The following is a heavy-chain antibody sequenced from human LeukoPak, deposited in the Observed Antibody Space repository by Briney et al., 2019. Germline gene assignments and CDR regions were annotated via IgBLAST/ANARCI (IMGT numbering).Heavy chain of an antibody. J-gene: IGHJ3*02. V-gene: IGHV3-21*01. CDR3: ARVLSRDGYNPDAFDI. Sequence: PGGSLRLSCAASGFTFSSYSMNWVRQAPGKGPEWVSSISSSSSYIYYADSVKGRFTISRDNAKNSLYLQMNSLRAEDTAVYYCARVLSRDGYNPDAFDIWGQGTMVTVSS. CDR2: ISSSSSYI. CDR1: GFTFSSYS. D-gene: IGHD5-24*01.